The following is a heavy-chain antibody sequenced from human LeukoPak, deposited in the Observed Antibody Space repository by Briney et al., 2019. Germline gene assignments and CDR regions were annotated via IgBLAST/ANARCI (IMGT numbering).Heavy chain of an antibody. CDR1: GGSISSGGYS. CDR3: AREGVPYSRTVGWFDP. D-gene: IGHD4-23*01. J-gene: IGHJ5*02. V-gene: IGHV4-30-2*01. Sequence: SETLSLTCAVSGGSISSGGYSWSWIRQPPGKGLEWIGYIYHSGSTYYNPSLKSRVTISVDRSKNQSSLKLSSMTAADTAVYYCAREGVPYSRTVGWFDPWGQGTLVTVSS. CDR2: IYHSGST.